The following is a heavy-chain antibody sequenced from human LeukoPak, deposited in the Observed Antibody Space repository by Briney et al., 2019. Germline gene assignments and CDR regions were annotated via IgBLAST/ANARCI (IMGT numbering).Heavy chain of an antibody. V-gene: IGHV1-69*04. CDR1: GGTFSSYA. J-gene: IGHJ4*02. CDR2: IIPILGIA. Sequence: SVKVSCKASGGTFSSYAISWVRQAPGQGLEWMGRIIPILGIANYAQKFQGRVTITADKSTSTAYMELSSLRSEDTAVYCCARASHYYDILTAWGQGTLVTVSS. D-gene: IGHD3-9*01. CDR3: ARASHYYDILTA.